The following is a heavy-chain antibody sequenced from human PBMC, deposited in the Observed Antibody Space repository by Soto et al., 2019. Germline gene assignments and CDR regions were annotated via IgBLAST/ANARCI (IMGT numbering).Heavy chain of an antibody. CDR1: GGSISSGNYY. D-gene: IGHD6-19*01. J-gene: IGHJ4*02. V-gene: IGHV4-31*03. Sequence: QVQLQESGPRLVKPSQTLSLTCTVSGGSISSGNYYWSWIRQHPGKGLEWIGYLYYSVSTYYNPSLKSRVTISVETSRNQLSLKLSSVTAADTAVYFCASWQWPEGSDYWGQGTLVTVSS. CDR3: ASWQWPEGSDY. CDR2: LYYSVST.